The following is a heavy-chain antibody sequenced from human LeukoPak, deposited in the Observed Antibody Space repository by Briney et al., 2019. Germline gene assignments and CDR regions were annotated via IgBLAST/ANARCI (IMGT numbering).Heavy chain of an antibody. J-gene: IGHJ4*02. CDR1: GYSFTSHY. CDR3: ARACPYYYDSSGYYLDH. Sequence: ASVKVSCKASGYSFTSHYMHWVRQAPGQGLEWLGLINPSGSSTLYAQKFQGRVTMTRDTSISTAYMELSRLRSDDTAVYYCARACPYYYDSSGYYLDHWGQGTLVTVSS. D-gene: IGHD3-22*01. V-gene: IGHV1-46*01. CDR2: INPSGSST.